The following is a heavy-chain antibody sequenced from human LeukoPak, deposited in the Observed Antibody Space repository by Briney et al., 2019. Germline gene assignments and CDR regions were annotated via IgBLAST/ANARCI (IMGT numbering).Heavy chain of an antibody. Sequence: QPGRSLRLSCAASGFTFDDYAMHWVRRAPGKGLEWVSSFSWNSGSIGYADSVKGRFTISRDNAKNSLYLQMNSLRAEDTALYYCAKSAYSGDYYYYMDVWGKGTTVTVSS. CDR3: AKSAYSGDYYYYMDV. D-gene: IGHD2-21*01. CDR1: GFTFDDYA. CDR2: FSWNSGSI. V-gene: IGHV3-9*01. J-gene: IGHJ6*03.